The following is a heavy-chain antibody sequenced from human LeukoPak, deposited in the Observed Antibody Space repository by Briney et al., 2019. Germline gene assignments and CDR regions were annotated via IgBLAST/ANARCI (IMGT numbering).Heavy chain of an antibody. V-gene: IGHV3-53*01. CDR3: ARTDYSGSGTYKFYFDS. Sequence: GGSLRLSCAASGFTVSSNHMSWVRQAPGKGLEWVSVIYSGGSTYCTDSVKGRFTISRDNSRNTLYLQMNSLRAEDTALYYCARTDYSGSGTYKFYFDSWGQGTLVTVSS. CDR1: GFTVSSNH. CDR2: IYSGGST. J-gene: IGHJ4*02. D-gene: IGHD3-10*01.